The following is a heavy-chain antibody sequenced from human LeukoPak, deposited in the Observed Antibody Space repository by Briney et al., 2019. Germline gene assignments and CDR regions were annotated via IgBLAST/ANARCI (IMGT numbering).Heavy chain of an antibody. CDR1: GSTFISYG. CDR2: MNTDGSST. D-gene: IGHD2-21*02. V-gene: IGHV3-74*01. Sequence: GGSLRLSCAVSGSTFISYGMQWVRQAPGKGLAWVSRMNTDGSSTTYADSVKGRFTISRDNAKNTLYLEMNGLRAEDTAVYYCARELPREVTLDYWGQGTLVTVSS. CDR3: ARELPREVTLDY. J-gene: IGHJ4*01.